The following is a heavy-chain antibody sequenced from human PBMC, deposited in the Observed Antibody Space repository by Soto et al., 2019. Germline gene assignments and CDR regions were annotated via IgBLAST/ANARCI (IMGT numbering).Heavy chain of an antibody. CDR3: ARDDNGLGNEGYYYGMDV. V-gene: IGHV6-1*01. J-gene: IGHJ6*02. CDR2: TYYRSKWYN. D-gene: IGHD3-10*01. Sequence: SQTLALTCAISGDSVSSNSAAWNWIRQSPSRGLEWLGRTYYRSKWYNDYAVSVKSRITINPDTSKNQFSLQLNSVTPEDTAVYYCARDDNGLGNEGYYYGMDVWGQGTTVTVSS. CDR1: GDSVSSNSAA.